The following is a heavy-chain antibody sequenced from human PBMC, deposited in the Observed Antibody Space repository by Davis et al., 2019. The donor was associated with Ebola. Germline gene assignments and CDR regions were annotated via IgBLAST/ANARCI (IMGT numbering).Heavy chain of an antibody. D-gene: IGHD3-22*01. CDR1: GFTFSSYN. Sequence: GGSLRLSCAASGFTFSSYNMNWVRQAPGKGLEWVSYISSSSSTIFYADSVKGRFTISRDNAKNSLYLQMNSLRDEDTAVYYCARLTLASYYYDYYFDSWGQGTLVTVSS. V-gene: IGHV3-48*02. CDR2: ISSSSSTI. J-gene: IGHJ4*02. CDR3: ARLTLASYYYDYYFDS.